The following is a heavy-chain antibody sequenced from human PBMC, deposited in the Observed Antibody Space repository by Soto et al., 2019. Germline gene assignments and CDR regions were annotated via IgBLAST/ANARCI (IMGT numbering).Heavy chain of an antibody. V-gene: IGHV1-46*01. Sequence: ASVKVSCKASGYTFTSYYMRWVRQAPGQGLEWMGIINPSGGSTSYAQKFQGRVTMTRDTSTSTVYMELSSLRSEDTAVYYCARGDLGIAARPPLYYFDYWGQGTLVTVSS. CDR1: GYTFTSYY. CDR3: ARGDLGIAARPPLYYFDY. D-gene: IGHD6-6*01. J-gene: IGHJ4*02. CDR2: INPSGGST.